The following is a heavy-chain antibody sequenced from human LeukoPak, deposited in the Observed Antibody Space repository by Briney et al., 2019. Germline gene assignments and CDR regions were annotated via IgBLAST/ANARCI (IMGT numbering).Heavy chain of an antibody. CDR3: RNTMVRGSYNMDV. D-gene: IGHD3-10*01. Sequence: GGSLRLSCPASGFTFTSYAMTWVRQAPGKGLEWVSGISNSGSSTYYADSVKGRFTISRDNSRNTLYLQLNSLRAEDTAVYYCRNTMVRGSYNMDVWGQGTTVTVSS. J-gene: IGHJ6*02. V-gene: IGHV3-23*01. CDR2: ISNSGSST. CDR1: GFTFTSYA.